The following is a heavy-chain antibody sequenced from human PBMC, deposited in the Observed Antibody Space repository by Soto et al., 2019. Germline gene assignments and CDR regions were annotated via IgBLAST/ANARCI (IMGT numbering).Heavy chain of an antibody. CDR1: GFTVSSNY. D-gene: IGHD2-8*01. Sequence: GGSLRLSCAASGFTVSSNYMSWVRQAPGKGLEWVSVIYSGGSTYYADSVKGRFTISRDNSKNTLYLQMNSLRAEDTAVYYCARDLIGGGTANYYYGMDVWGQGTTVIVSS. V-gene: IGHV3-53*01. CDR2: IYSGGST. CDR3: ARDLIGGGTANYYYGMDV. J-gene: IGHJ6*02.